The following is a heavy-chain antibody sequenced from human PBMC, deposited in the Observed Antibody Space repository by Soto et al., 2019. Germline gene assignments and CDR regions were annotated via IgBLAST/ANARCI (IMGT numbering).Heavy chain of an antibody. CDR3: ATRHLPYCSGGTCNPFDF. CDR1: GFTFTTYA. CDR2: ISVRGDST. Sequence: GGSLRLSCAASGFTFTTYAMSWVRQAPGKGLEWVSTISVRGDSTYYADSVKGRFAVSRDNSKNTIYLQTNSLRAEDTAIYYCATRHLPYCSGGTCNPFDFWGQGTLVTVSS. V-gene: IGHV3-23*01. J-gene: IGHJ4*02. D-gene: IGHD2-15*01.